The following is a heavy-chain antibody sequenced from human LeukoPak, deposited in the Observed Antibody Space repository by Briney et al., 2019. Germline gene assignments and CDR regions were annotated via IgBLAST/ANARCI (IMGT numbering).Heavy chain of an antibody. CDR1: GFTFSDYY. D-gene: IGHD3-10*02. CDR2: VSSSGSTI. Sequence: GGSLRLSCAASGFTFSDYYMSWIRQAPGKGLEWVSYVSSSGSTIYYADSVKGRFTISRDNAKNSLYLQMNSLRAEDTAVYYCAGTYYDRAFDIWGQGTMVIVSS. CDR3: AGTYYDRAFDI. V-gene: IGHV3-11*01. J-gene: IGHJ3*02.